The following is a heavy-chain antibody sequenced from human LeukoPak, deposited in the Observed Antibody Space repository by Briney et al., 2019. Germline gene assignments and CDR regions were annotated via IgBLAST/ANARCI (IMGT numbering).Heavy chain of an antibody. V-gene: IGHV1-8*01. CDR3: ARGTWARRRNPRSDYFDY. D-gene: IGHD1-26*01. Sequence: ASVKVSCNASGYTFSSYDIHWVRQATGQGLEWMGWMNPNSGNTVYAQKFQGRVTITRNTSMNTAYLELRSLKSEDTAVYYCARGTWARRRNPRSDYFDYWGQGALVTVSS. J-gene: IGHJ4*02. CDR1: GYTFSSYD. CDR2: MNPNSGNT.